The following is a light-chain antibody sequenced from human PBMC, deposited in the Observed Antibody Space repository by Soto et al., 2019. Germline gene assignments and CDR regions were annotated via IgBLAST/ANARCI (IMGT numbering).Light chain of an antibody. CDR3: SAYTARSTLV. Sequence: QSALTQPASVSGSAGQSITISCSGTMRDVGAYNLVSWYQQHPGTAPKLIIYEVSNRPSGISSRCSGSRSGNTASLTISGLQSEDEGDYDCSAYTARSTLVFGGGTKLTVL. V-gene: IGLV2-14*01. J-gene: IGLJ3*02. CDR1: MRDVGAYNL. CDR2: EVS.